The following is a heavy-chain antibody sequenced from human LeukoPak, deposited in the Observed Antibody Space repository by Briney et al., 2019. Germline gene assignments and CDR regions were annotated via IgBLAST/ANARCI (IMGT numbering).Heavy chain of an antibody. Sequence: ASVKDSCKASGNTFTSYDMNWVRQAAGQGLEWMGWMNPKSGNTGYAQEFQGRVTMTMNTSRNTAYMELSRLSAGDTAVYYCPRARGYSGYGSYYFDSWGQGILVTASS. CDR3: PRARGYSGYGSYYFDS. J-gene: IGHJ4*02. V-gene: IGHV1-8*01. CDR2: MNPKSGNT. D-gene: IGHD5-12*01. CDR1: GNTFTSYD.